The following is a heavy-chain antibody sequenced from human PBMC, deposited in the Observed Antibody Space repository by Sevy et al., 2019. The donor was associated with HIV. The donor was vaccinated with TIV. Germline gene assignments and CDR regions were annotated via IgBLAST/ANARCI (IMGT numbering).Heavy chain of an antibody. J-gene: IGHJ4*02. D-gene: IGHD3-16*01. CDR2: ISHDGRNNK. Sequence: GGSLRLSCAASGFTFSDFRMHWVRQAPGKGLEWVAVISHDGRNNKYNVDSVKGRFTISRDISKNTLYLQMNSLRAEDTAIYYCARDRGEILSSAFDYWGQGTLVTVSS. CDR3: ARDRGEILSSAFDY. CDR1: GFTFSDFR. V-gene: IGHV3-30*03.